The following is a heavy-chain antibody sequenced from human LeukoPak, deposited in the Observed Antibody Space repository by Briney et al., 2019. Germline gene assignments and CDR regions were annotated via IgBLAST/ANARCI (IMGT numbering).Heavy chain of an antibody. V-gene: IGHV4-34*01. D-gene: IGHD3-3*01. CDR2: INHSGST. J-gene: IGHJ4*02. Sequence: PSETLSLTCAVYGGSFSGYYWSWIRQPPGKGLEWIGEINHSGSTNYNPSLKSRVTISVDTSKNQFSLKLSSVTAADTAVYYCARIKSGIFAWDYWGQGTLVTVSS. CDR1: GGSFSGYY. CDR3: ARIKSGIFAWDY.